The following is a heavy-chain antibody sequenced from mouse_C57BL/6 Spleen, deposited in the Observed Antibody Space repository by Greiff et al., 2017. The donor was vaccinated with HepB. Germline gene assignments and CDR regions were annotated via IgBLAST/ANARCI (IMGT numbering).Heavy chain of an antibody. D-gene: IGHD2-4*01. CDR2: ISNGGGST. CDR3: ASYDYDEAMDY. CDR1: GFTFSDYY. J-gene: IGHJ4*01. V-gene: IGHV5-12*01. Sequence: EVKLVESGGGLVQPGGSLKLSCAASGFTFSDYYMYWVRQTPEKRLEWVAYISNGGGSTYYPDTVKGRFTISRDNAKNTLYLQMSRLKSEDTAMYYCASYDYDEAMDYWGQGTSVTVSS.